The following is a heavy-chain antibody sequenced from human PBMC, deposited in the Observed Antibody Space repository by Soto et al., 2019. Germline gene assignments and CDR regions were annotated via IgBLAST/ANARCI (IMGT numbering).Heavy chain of an antibody. V-gene: IGHV1-69*04. CDR1: GGSFSSYI. J-gene: IGHJ4*02. CDR3: ARDDSGFSGSHYIDYFNY. D-gene: IGHD1-26*01. Sequence: VASVKVSCKASGGSFSSYIVSWVRQAPGQGLEWMGRIIPVLGVEYYAQKFQGRVTFTRDTSAGTVYMQLSSLTSEDTAVYYCARDDSGFSGSHYIDYFNYWGQGALVTVSS. CDR2: IIPVLGVE.